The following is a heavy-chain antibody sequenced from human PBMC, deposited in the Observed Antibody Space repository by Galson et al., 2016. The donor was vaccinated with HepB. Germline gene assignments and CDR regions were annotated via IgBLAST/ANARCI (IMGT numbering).Heavy chain of an antibody. V-gene: IGHV3-48*03. D-gene: IGHD1-1*01. CDR1: GFTFSSYA. Sequence: SLRLSCAASGFTFSSYAMHWVRQAPGKGLEWVSYISYSGSDMNYIDSVKGRFTISRDNAKNSLYLQMNSLRAEDTGIYYCARDPDTTGPLDIWGQGTVVIVSS. CDR3: ARDPDTTGPLDI. J-gene: IGHJ3*02. CDR2: ISYSGSDM.